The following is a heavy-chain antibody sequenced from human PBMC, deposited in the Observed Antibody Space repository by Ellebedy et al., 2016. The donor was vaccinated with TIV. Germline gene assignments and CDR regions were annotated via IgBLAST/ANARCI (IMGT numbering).Heavy chain of an antibody. J-gene: IGHJ5*02. V-gene: IGHV1-18*01. Sequence: ASVKVSCKASGYTFTSYGISWARQAPGQGLEWMGWISAYNGDTNYAQKFQGRVTMTTDTFTTTAYMELRSLTSDDTAVYYCARGFYEKFDPWGQGTLVTVSS. CDR3: ARGFYEKFDP. CDR2: ISAYNGDT. CDR1: GYTFTSYG. D-gene: IGHD2/OR15-2a*01.